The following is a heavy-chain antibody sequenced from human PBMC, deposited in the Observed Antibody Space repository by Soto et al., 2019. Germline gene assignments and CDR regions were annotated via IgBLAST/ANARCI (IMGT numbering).Heavy chain of an antibody. CDR2: IWYDGSNK. J-gene: IGHJ4*02. V-gene: IGHV3-33*01. CDR3: ARGYSSGWPEDY. CDR1: GFTFSSYG. Sequence: QVQLVESGGGVVQPGRSLRLSCAASGFTFSSYGMHCVRQAPGKGLEWVAVIWYDGSNKYYADSVKGRFTISRDNSKNTLYLQMNSLRAEDTAVYYCARGYSSGWPEDYWGQGTLVTVSS. D-gene: IGHD6-19*01.